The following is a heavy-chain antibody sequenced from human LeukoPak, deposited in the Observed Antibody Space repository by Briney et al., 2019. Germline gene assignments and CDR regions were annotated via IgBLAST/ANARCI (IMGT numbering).Heavy chain of an antibody. Sequence: SETLSLTCAVYGGSFSGYYWSWIRQPPGKGLEWIGEINHSGSTNYNPSLKSRVTISVDTSKNQFSLKLSSVTAADTAVYYCARGVAAADQHWGQGTLVTVSS. D-gene: IGHD6-13*01. J-gene: IGHJ1*01. V-gene: IGHV4-34*01. CDR2: INHSGST. CDR1: GGSFSGYY. CDR3: ARGVAAADQH.